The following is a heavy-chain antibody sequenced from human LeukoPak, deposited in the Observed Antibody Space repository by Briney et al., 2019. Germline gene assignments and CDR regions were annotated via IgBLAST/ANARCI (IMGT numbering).Heavy chain of an antibody. J-gene: IGHJ4*02. CDR2: IIPIFGTA. CDR3: ARAPGGLEGATYFDY. Sequence: SVKVSCKASGGTFSSYAISWVRQAPGQGLEWMGGIIPIFGTANYAQKFQGRVTITADEPTSTAYMELSSLRSEDTAVYYCARAPGGLEGATYFDYWGQGTLVTVSS. V-gene: IGHV1-69*01. D-gene: IGHD1-26*01. CDR1: GGTFSSYA.